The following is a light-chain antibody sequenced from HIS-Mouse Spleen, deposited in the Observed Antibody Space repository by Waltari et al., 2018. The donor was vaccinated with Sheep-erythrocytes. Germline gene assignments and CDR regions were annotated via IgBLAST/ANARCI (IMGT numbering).Light chain of an antibody. J-gene: IGLJ3*02. CDR2: DVS. CDR1: SSAVGGYNY. V-gene: IGLV2-14*03. CDR3: SSYTSSSTWV. Sequence: QSALTQPASVSGSPGQSITIPCTGTSSAVGGYNYVSWYQQHPGKAPKLMIYDVSNRPSGVSNRFSGSKSGNTASLTISGLQAEDEADYYCSSYTSSSTWVFGVGTKLTVL.